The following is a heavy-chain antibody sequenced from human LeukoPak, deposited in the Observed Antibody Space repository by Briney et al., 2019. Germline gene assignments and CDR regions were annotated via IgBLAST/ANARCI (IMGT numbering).Heavy chain of an antibody. D-gene: IGHD2-15*01. V-gene: IGHV1-24*01. CDR1: GYTLTELS. CDR2: FDPEDGET. J-gene: IGHJ4*02. CDR3: ATDGGYCSGGSCYN. Sequence: ASVKVSCKVSGYTLTELSMHWVRQAPGEGLEWMGGFDPEDGETIYAQKFQGRVTMTEDTSTDTAYMELSSLRSEDTAVYYCATDGGYCSGGSCYNWGQGTLVTVSS.